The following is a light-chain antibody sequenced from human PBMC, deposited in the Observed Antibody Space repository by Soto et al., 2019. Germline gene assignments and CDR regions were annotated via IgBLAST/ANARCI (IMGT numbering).Light chain of an antibody. CDR3: QQYNNWPPT. V-gene: IGKV3-15*01. CDR2: DVS. Sequence: EILLTQSPATLSVSPGERATLSCRASQSARISVGWYQQTPGQAPRLLSYDVSTRATGVPARFSGRGSGTEFTLTISSPQSEDFAVYYCQQYNNWPPTFGQGTRLEI. J-gene: IGKJ5*01. CDR1: QSARIS.